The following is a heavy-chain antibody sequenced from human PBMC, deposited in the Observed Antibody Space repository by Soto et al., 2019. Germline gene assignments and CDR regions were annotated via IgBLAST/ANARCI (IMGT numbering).Heavy chain of an antibody. CDR3: ASTVYPLLGDAFDI. V-gene: IGHV4-34*01. CDR2: INHSGST. J-gene: IGHJ3*02. D-gene: IGHD2-2*02. CDR1: GGCFSGYY. Sequence: XAILSLTCAVCGGCFSGYYWSWIRQPPGKGLEWIGEINHSGSTNYNPSLKSRVTISVDTSKNQFSLKLGSVTAADTAVYYCASTVYPLLGDAFDIWGQGTMVTVSS.